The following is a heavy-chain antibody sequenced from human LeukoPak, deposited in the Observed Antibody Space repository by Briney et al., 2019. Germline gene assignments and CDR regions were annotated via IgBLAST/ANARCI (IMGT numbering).Heavy chain of an antibody. D-gene: IGHD4-23*01. Sequence: GASVNVSCKASGGTFSSYAISWVRQAHGQGLEWMGRIIPILGIANYAQKFQGRVTITADKSTSTAYMELSSLRSEDTAVYYCAIDYGGNPPGDYWGQGTLVTVSS. V-gene: IGHV1-69*04. CDR2: IIPILGIA. CDR3: AIDYGGNPPGDY. J-gene: IGHJ4*02. CDR1: GGTFSSYA.